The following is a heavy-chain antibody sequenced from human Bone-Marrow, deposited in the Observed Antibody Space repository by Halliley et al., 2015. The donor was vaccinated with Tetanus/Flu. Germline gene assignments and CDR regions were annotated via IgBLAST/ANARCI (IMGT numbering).Heavy chain of an antibody. V-gene: IGHV4-30-2*01. J-gene: IGHJ3*01. CDR3: ARGTLLDAFDV. CDR1: GGSISGDYS. CDR2: IYHTGNS. Sequence: LSCSISGGSISGDYSWSWIRQPPGKGLEWIRYIYHTGNSYYNPSLTSRLTISIDRSKNQISLKLTSVTAADTAVYYCARGTLLDAFDVWGPGTRVTVSS.